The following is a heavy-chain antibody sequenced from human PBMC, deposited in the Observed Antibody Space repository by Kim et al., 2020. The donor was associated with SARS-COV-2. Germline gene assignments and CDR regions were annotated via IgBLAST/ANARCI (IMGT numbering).Heavy chain of an antibody. CDR1: EFSFSDST. CDR2: IRTKGDSYAT. CDR3: TRGPPYSQSYWDAFDI. Sequence: GGSLRLSCEVSEFSFSDSTMHWVRQASGKGLEWVGRIRTKGDSYATAYAASVKGRFTISRDDSKNTAYLQMNSLKTEDTAVYYCTRGPPYSQSYWDAFDIWGHGTKVTVSS. J-gene: IGHJ3*02. D-gene: IGHD1-26*01. V-gene: IGHV3-73*01.